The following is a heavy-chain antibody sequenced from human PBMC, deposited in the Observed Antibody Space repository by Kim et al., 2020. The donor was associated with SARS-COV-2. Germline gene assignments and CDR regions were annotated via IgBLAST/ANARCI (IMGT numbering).Heavy chain of an antibody. V-gene: IGHV3-33*05. Sequence: GGSLRLSCAASGFTFSSYGMHWVRQAPGKGLEWVAVISYDGSNKYYADSVKGRFTISRDNSKNTLYLQMNSLRAEDTAVYYCARDRVYYYGSGSVDYWGQGTLVTVSS. J-gene: IGHJ4*02. CDR2: ISYDGSNK. CDR1: GFTFSSYG. D-gene: IGHD3-10*01. CDR3: ARDRVYYYGSGSVDY.